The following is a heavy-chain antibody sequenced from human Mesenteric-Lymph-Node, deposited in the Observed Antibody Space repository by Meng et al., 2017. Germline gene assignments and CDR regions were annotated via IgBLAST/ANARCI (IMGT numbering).Heavy chain of an antibody. CDR3: ARHDGGYGDYFDH. CDR2: IYSSGST. D-gene: IGHD5-12*01. CDR1: GGSSSSGDYY. Sequence: VQLQGAGPGPVKPSQTLSQTCTVSGGSSSSGDYYWSWIRQPPGKGLEWIGYIYSSGSTYYNPSLKSRLTISVDTSKNQFSLKLSSVTAADTAVYYCARHDGGYGDYFDHWGQGTLVTVSS. V-gene: IGHV4-30-4*01. J-gene: IGHJ4*02.